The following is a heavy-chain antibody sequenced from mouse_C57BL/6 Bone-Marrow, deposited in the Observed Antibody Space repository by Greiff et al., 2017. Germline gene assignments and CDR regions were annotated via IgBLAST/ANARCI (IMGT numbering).Heavy chain of an antibody. CDR2: IDPSDSYT. Sequence: QVQLQQPGAELVKPGASVKLSCKASGYTFTSYWMQWVKQRPGQGLEWIGEIDPSDSYTNYNQKFKGKATLTVDTSSSTAYMQRSSLTSEDSAVYYCAREGDYYGSSYVGYYFDCWGQGTTLTVSS. CDR3: AREGDYYGSSYVGYYFDC. CDR1: GYTFTSYW. D-gene: IGHD1-1*01. V-gene: IGHV1-50*01. J-gene: IGHJ2*01.